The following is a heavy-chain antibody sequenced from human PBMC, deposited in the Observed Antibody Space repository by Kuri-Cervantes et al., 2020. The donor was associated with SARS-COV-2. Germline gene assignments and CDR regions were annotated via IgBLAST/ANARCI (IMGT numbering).Heavy chain of an antibody. J-gene: IGHJ6*03. V-gene: IGHV4-4*07. CDR2: IYTSGST. CDR3: ARVQELSGEVRKKLGHYYYYYYMDV. D-gene: IGHD3-10*02. CDR1: GGSISSYY. Sequence: GSLRLSCTVSGGSISSYYWSWIRQPAGKGLEWIGRIYTSGSTNYNPSLKSRVTMSVDTSKNQFSLKLSSVTAADTAVYYCARVQELSGEVRKKLGHYYYYYYMDVWGKGTTVTVSS.